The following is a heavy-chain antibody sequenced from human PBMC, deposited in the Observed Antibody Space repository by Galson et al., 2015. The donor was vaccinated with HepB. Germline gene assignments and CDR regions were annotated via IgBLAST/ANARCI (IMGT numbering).Heavy chain of an antibody. D-gene: IGHD6-19*01. V-gene: IGHV6-1*01. CDR3: ARDQREGAVAGTALGFDY. Sequence: CAISGDSVSSNSAAWNWIRQSPSRGLEWLGRTYYRSKWYNDYAVSVKSRITINPDTSKNQFSLQLNSVTPEDTAVYCCARDQREGAVAGTALGFDYWGQGTLVTVSS. CDR1: GDSVSSNSAA. CDR2: TYYRSKWYN. J-gene: IGHJ4*02.